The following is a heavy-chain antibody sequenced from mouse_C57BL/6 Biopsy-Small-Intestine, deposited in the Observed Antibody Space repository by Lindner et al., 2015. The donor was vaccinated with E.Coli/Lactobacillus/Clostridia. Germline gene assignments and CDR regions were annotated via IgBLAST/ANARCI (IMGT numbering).Heavy chain of an antibody. D-gene: IGHD1-1*02. V-gene: IGHV1-63*01. CDR1: GYTFINYW. CDR2: IFPGGVYT. CDR3: TRAHYGGSFDY. J-gene: IGHJ2*01. Sequence: VQLQESGAAVVRAWDFCVRCTCKASGYTFINYWIGWAKQRPGHGLEWIGDIFPGGVYTNYNEKFKDKATLTADSSSSTAYLQFSSLTSEDSAIYYCTRAHYGGSFDYWGPRHHSHCLL.